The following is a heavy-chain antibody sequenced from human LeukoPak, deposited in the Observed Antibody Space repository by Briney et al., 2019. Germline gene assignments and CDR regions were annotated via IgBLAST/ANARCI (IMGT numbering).Heavy chain of an antibody. CDR1: GFTFSDYY. CDR2: ISSSSSYT. CDR3: ARSMSGAVAGTRDTNWFDP. J-gene: IGHJ5*02. D-gene: IGHD6-19*01. V-gene: IGHV3-11*06. Sequence: PGGSLRLSCAASGFTFSDYYMSWIRQAPGKGLEWVSYISSSSSYTNYADSVKGRFTISRDNAKNSLYLQMNSLRAEDTAVYYCARSMSGAVAGTRDTNWFDPWGQGTLVTVSS.